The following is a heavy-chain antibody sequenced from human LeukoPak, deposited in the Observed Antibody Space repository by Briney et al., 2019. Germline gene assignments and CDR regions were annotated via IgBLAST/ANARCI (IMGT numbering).Heavy chain of an antibody. D-gene: IGHD3-10*01. CDR3: AKRGVVIRVILVGFHKEAYYFDS. CDR2: ISSSSSTI. J-gene: IGHJ4*02. CDR1: GFTFSSYG. V-gene: IGHV3-48*01. Sequence: GGSLRLSCAASGFTFSSYGMHWVRQAPGKGLEWVSYISSSSSTIYYADSVKGRFTVSRDNPKNTLYLQMNSLRAEDTAVYFCAKRGVVIRVILVGFHKEAYYFDSWGQGALVTVSS.